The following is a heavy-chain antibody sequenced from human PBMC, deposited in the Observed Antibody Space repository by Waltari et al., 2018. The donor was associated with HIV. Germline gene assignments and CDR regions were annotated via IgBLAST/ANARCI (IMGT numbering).Heavy chain of an antibody. CDR2: ISSDGRAI. CDR1: GFTFSSFW. V-gene: IGHV3-74*01. Sequence: EVQLVESGGGLVQRGGSQRLSCEASGFTFSSFWMHWVRQLPGKGLGWVARISSDGRAITYVDSVKGRFTVSRDNAKNTLSLQMNSLRAEDTAVYYCARGVTVATITPFDQWGQGTLVTVSS. CDR3: ARGVTVATITPFDQ. D-gene: IGHD5-12*01. J-gene: IGHJ4*02.